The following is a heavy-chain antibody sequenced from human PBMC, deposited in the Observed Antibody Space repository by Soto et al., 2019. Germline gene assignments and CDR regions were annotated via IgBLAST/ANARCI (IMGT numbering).Heavy chain of an antibody. V-gene: IGHV4-34*01. CDR3: ARVTPSTVTTKVGGWFDP. CDR1: GGSFSGYY. J-gene: IGHJ5*02. Sequence: SETLSLTCAVYGGSFSGYYWSWIRQPPGKGLEWIGEINHSGSTNYNPSLKSRVTISVDTSKNQFSLKLSSVTAADTAVYYCARVTPSTVTTKVGGWFDPWGQGTLVTVSS. D-gene: IGHD4-17*01. CDR2: INHSGST.